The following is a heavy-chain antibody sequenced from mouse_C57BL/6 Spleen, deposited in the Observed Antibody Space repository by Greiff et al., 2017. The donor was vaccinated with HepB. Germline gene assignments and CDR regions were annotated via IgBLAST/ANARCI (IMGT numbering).Heavy chain of an antibody. J-gene: IGHJ2*01. CDR1: GYTFTSYT. V-gene: IGHV1-4*01. CDR3: ARNDYDGNFDY. CDR2: INPSSGYT. Sequence: QVQLQQSGAELARPGASVKMSCKASGYTFTSYTMHWVKQRPGQGLEWIGYINPSSGYTKYNQKFKDKATLTSDKSSSTAYMQLSSLTSEDSAVYYCARNDYDGNFDYWGQGTTLTVSS. D-gene: IGHD2-4*01.